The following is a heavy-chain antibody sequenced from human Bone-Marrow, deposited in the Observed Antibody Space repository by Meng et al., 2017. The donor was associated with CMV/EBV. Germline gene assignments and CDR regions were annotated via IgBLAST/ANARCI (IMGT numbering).Heavy chain of an antibody. CDR1: GGSFSGYY. V-gene: IGHV4-34*01. D-gene: IGHD3-3*01. CDR3: ARGDVYYNFWSGYYHQ. Sequence: SETLSLTCFVYGGSFSGYYWSWIRQPPGKGLEWIGEVAHTGSTNYDSSLKSRVTMSVDTSKTQFSLKLTFVTAADTAVYYCARGDVYYNFWSGYYHQWGQGTLVTVSS. CDR2: VAHTGST. J-gene: IGHJ4*02.